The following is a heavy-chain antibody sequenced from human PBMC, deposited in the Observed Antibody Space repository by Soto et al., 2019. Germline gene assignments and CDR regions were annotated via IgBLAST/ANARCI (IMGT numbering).Heavy chain of an antibody. V-gene: IGHV4-34*01. J-gene: IGHJ4*02. Sequence: SETLSLTCAVYGGSFSGYYWSWIRQPPGKGLEWIGEINHSGSTNYNPSLKSRVTISVDTSKNQFSLKLSSVTAADTAVYYCARGGAAAGESLYHFDYWGQGTLVTVSS. CDR3: ARGGAAAGESLYHFDY. CDR1: GGSFSGYY. D-gene: IGHD6-13*01. CDR2: INHSGST.